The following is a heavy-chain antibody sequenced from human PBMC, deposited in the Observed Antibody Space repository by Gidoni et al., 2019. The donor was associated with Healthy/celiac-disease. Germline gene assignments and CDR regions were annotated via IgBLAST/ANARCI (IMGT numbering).Heavy chain of an antibody. V-gene: IGHV1-8*01. Sequence: QVQLVQSGAEVKKPGASVNVSCKASGYTFTSYDINWVRQATGQGLEWMGWMKPNSGNTGYAQKFQGRVTMTRNTSISTAYMELSSLRSEDTAVYYCARVGKAAAGTDHWGQGTLVTVSS. CDR2: MKPNSGNT. D-gene: IGHD6-13*01. CDR1: GYTFTSYD. J-gene: IGHJ4*02. CDR3: ARVGKAAAGTDH.